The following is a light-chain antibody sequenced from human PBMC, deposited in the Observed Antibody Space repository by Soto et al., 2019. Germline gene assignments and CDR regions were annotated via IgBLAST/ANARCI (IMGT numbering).Light chain of an antibody. CDR3: SSFTSITTGV. V-gene: IGLV2-14*01. J-gene: IGLJ3*02. CDR1: SSDVGGYNY. Sequence: QSVLTQPASVSGSPGQSITISCTGTSSDVGGYNYVSWYQQHPGKAPKLMIYEVSNRPSGVSNRFSGSKSGNTASLTISGLQAEDEAYYYSSSFTSITTGVFGGGTKLTVL. CDR2: EVS.